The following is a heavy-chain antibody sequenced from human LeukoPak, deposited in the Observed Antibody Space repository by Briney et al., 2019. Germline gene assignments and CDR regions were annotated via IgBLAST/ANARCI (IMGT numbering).Heavy chain of an antibody. J-gene: IGHJ4*02. CDR2: INPRGGST. CDR3: ARDWNLYGAKGWYFDY. CDR1: GYTFISHF. Sequence: ASVKVSCKASGYTFISHFMHWVRQAPGQGLEWMGIINPRGGSTSYTQKFQGRVTMTRDTSTSTAYMELSSLRSEDTAVYYCARDWNLYGAKGWYFDYWGQGTLVTVSS. V-gene: IGHV1-46*01. D-gene: IGHD4-17*01.